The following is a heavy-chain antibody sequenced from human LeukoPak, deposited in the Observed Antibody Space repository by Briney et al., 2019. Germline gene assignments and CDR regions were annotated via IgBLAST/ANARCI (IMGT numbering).Heavy chain of an antibody. CDR3: ARALTIAVASTDMVYYYYMDV. V-gene: IGHV1-69*06. CDR2: IIPIFGTA. D-gene: IGHD6-19*01. CDR1: GGTFSSYA. J-gene: IGHJ6*03. Sequence: GASVKVSCKASGGTFSSYAISWVRQAPGQGLEWMGGIIPIFGTANYAQKFQGRVTITADKSTSTAYMELSSLRSEDTAVYFCARALTIAVASTDMVYYYYMDVWGKGTTVTVSS.